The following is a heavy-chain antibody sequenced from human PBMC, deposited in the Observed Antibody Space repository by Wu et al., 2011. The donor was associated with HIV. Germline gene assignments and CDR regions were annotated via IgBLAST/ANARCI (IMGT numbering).Heavy chain of an antibody. Sequence: QVRLVQSGAEVKKPGSSVKVSCKASGGTFSSYAISWVRQAPGQGLEWMGGIIPIFGTAKYAQKFRGRVTITTDESTNTAYMALSSPRSEDTAVYYCARVRRGLEAGEDAFDFWGQGTMVTVSS. J-gene: IGHJ3*01. V-gene: IGHV1-69*05. CDR3: ARVRRGLEAGEDAFDF. CDR1: GGTFSSYA. D-gene: IGHD3/OR15-3a*01. CDR2: IIPIFGTA.